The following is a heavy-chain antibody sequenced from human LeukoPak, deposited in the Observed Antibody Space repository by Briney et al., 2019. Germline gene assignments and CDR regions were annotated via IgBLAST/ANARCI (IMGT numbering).Heavy chain of an antibody. Sequence: GESLKISCKGSGYSFTSYWIGWVRQMPGKGLEWLGIIYPGDSDTRYSPSFQGQVTISADKSISTAYLQWSSLKASDTAMYYCARFTPKWFDYYDSSGYDYWGQGTLVTVSS. CDR2: IYPGDSDT. D-gene: IGHD3-22*01. V-gene: IGHV5-51*01. CDR3: ARFTPKWFDYYDSSGYDY. CDR1: GYSFTSYW. J-gene: IGHJ4*02.